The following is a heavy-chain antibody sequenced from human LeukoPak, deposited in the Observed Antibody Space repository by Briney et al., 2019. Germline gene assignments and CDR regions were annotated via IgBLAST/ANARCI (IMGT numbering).Heavy chain of an antibody. CDR3: AKDLTVAGVDY. CDR1: GFTFSSYV. D-gene: IGHD6-19*01. V-gene: IGHV3-23*01. J-gene: IGHJ4*02. Sequence: GGSLRLSCAASGFTFSSYVMHWVRQAPGKGLEWVSAISGSGGSTYYADSVKGRFTISRDNSKNTLYLQMNSLRAEDTAVYYCAKDLTVAGVDYWGQGTLVTVSS. CDR2: ISGSGGST.